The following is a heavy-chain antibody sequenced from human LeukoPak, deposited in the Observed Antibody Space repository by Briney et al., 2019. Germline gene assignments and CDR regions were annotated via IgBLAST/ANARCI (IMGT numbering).Heavy chain of an antibody. V-gene: IGHV2-26*01. CDR1: GFSLSNARMG. J-gene: IGHJ3*02. CDR2: IFSNDEK. CDR3: ARIINGHYDFWSGYYMASDAFDI. Sequence: SGPTLVNPTETLTLTCTVSGFSLSNARMGVSWIRQPPGKALEWLAHIFSNDEKSYSTSLKSRLTISKDTSKSQVVLTMTNMDPVDTATYYCARIINGHYDFWSGYYMASDAFDIWGQGTMVTVSS. D-gene: IGHD3-3*01.